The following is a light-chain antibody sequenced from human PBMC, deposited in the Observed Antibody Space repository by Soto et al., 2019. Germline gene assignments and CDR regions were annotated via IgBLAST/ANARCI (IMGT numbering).Light chain of an antibody. CDR3: QQYDTAPHT. J-gene: IGKJ2*01. Sequence: EIVLTQAPGTLSLSPGESATLSCRASQSVSSSQVAWYQQKPGQAPRLIIYGASSRATGIPDRFRGVGSETDFTLTINRLEPEVFAVYYCQQYDTAPHTFGQGTKLEIK. CDR1: QSVSSSQ. V-gene: IGKV3-20*01. CDR2: GAS.